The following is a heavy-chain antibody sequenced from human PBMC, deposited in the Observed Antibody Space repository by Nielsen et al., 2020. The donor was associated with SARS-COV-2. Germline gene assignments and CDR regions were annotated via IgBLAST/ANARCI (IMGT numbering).Heavy chain of an antibody. Sequence: GESLKISCAASGFTFSDYAMAWVRQAPGKGLEWVSVIKTSGGSTYYADSVKGRCTTSRDNSKNTLYLQMNSLRAEDTAVYYCAREWELRDFDYWGQGTLVTVSS. CDR3: AREWELRDFDY. CDR1: GFTFSDYA. D-gene: IGHD1-7*01. J-gene: IGHJ4*02. V-gene: IGHV3-23*01. CDR2: IKTSGGST.